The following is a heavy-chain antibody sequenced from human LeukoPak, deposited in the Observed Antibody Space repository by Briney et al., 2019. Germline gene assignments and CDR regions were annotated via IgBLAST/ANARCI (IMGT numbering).Heavy chain of an antibody. CDR2: INHSGST. D-gene: IGHD1-26*01. CDR3: ARGSGSPPPFDP. J-gene: IGHJ5*02. CDR1: GGSFSGYY. Sequence: PSETLSLTCAVYGGSFSGYYWSWIRQPPGKGLEWIGEINHSGSTNYNPSLKSRVTISVDTSKNQFSLKLSSVTAADTAVYYCARGSGSPPPFDPWGQGTLVTVSS. V-gene: IGHV4-34*01.